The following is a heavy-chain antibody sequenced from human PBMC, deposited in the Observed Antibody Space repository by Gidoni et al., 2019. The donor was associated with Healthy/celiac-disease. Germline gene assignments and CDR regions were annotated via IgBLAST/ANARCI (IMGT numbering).Heavy chain of an antibody. V-gene: IGHV1-18*01. CDR3: ARDKYYDFWSGSTEPDY. CDR2: ISAYNGNT. J-gene: IGHJ4*02. Sequence: QVQLVQSGAEVKKPGASVKVSCKASGYTFTSYGISWVRQAPGQGLEWMGWISAYNGNTNYAQKLQGRVTMTTDTSTSTAYMELRSLRSDDTAVYYCARDKYYDFWSGSTEPDYWGQGTLVTVSS. CDR1: GYTFTSYG. D-gene: IGHD3-3*01.